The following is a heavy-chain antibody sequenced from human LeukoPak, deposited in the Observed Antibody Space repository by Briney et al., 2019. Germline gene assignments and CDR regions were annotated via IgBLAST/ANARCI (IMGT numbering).Heavy chain of an antibody. J-gene: IGHJ4*02. CDR1: GFTFSSYA. V-gene: IGHV3-30-3*01. CDR3: AKDRITMIVVVILDY. CDR2: ISYDGSNK. D-gene: IGHD3-22*01. Sequence: GGSLRLSCAASGFTFSSYAMHWVRQAPGKGLEWVAVISYDGSNKYYADSVKGRFTISRDNSKNTLYLQMNSLRAEDTAVYYCAKDRITMIVVVILDYWGQGTLVTVSS.